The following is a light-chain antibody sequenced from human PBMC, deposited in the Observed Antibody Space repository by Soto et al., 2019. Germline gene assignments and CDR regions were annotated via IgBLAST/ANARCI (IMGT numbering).Light chain of an antibody. CDR1: QTINSY. Sequence: DIQMTQSPSSLSASVGDRVTITCRASQTINSYLNWYQQKPGKAPKLLIYAASSLQSGVPSRFSGSGSGTDFTLTISSLQPEDFATYYCQQSYSTPNPFGQGIKLEFK. J-gene: IGKJ2*01. V-gene: IGKV1-39*01. CDR3: QQSYSTPNP. CDR2: AAS.